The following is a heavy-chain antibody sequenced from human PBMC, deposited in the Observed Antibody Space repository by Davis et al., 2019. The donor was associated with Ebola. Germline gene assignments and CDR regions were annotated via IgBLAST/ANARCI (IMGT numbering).Heavy chain of an antibody. CDR3: ARGSSSSGFDN. V-gene: IGHV3-7*01. CDR2: IEQDGSEK. D-gene: IGHD6-6*01. CDR1: GFTFSNYW. Sequence: GESLKISCAASGFTFSNYWMSWVRQAPGKGLEWVANIEQDGSEKSYVDSLKGRFPISIDNAKNSVSLQMNSLRAEDTAVYYCARGSSSSGFDNWGQGTLVTVSS. J-gene: IGHJ4*02.